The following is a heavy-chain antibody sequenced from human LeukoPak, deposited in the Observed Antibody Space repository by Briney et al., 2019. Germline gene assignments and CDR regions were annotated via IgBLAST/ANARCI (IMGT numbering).Heavy chain of an antibody. D-gene: IGHD3-16*01. CDR1: GFTFSGYS. Sequence: GGSLRLSCAASGFTFSGYSLTWVRLAPGKGLEWVSTVTSSGGSTYYADSVKGRFTNSRDNATNSLYLQMNSLRAEDTAVYYCARKGGPLGPPFDNWGQGTLVTVSS. J-gene: IGHJ4*02. CDR2: VTSSGGST. V-gene: IGHV3-23*01. CDR3: ARKGGPLGPPFDN.